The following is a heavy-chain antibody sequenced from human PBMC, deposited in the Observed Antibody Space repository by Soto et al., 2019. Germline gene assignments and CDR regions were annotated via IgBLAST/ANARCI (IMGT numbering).Heavy chain of an antibody. CDR2: IYPGDSDT. CDR1: GYSFTSYW. Sequence: GESLKISCKGSGYSFTSYWIGWVRQMPGKGLEWMGIIYPGDSDTRYSPSFQGQVTISADKSISTAYLQWSSLKASDTAMYYCARLPYYYDSSGYYYYGMDVCGQGTTVTVSS. J-gene: IGHJ6*02. D-gene: IGHD3-22*01. V-gene: IGHV5-51*01. CDR3: ARLPYYYDSSGYYYYGMDV.